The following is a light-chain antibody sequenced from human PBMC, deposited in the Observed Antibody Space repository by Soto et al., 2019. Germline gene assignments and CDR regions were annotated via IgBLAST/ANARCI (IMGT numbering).Light chain of an antibody. J-gene: IGKJ3*01. CDR3: QTYNNWSPPIT. Sequence: ELVMTQSPATLSVSPGERATLSCRASQSVSSNLAWYQQKPGQAPRLLIYGASTRATGIPARFSGSGSGTEFTLTISSLQSEDFAVYYCQTYNNWSPPITFGPGTKVDIK. CDR2: GAS. V-gene: IGKV3-15*01. CDR1: QSVSSN.